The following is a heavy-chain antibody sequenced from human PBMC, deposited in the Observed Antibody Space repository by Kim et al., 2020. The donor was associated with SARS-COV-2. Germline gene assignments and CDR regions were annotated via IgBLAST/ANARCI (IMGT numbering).Heavy chain of an antibody. CDR2: IYYSGST. CDR3: ARDVSSSWYWGWFDP. D-gene: IGHD6-13*01. V-gene: IGHV4-39*02. J-gene: IGHJ5*02. CDR1: GGSISSSSYY. Sequence: SETLSLTCTVSGGSISSSSYYWGWIRQPPGKGLEWIGSIYYSGSTYYNPSLKSRVTISVDTSKNQFSLKLSSVTAADTAVYYCARDVSSSWYWGWFDPWGQGTLVTVSS.